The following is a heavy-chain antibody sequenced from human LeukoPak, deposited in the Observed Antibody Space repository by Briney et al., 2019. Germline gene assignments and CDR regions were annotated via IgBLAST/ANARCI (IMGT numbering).Heavy chain of an antibody. CDR3: ARNYYDTAGHFGY. Sequence: ASVKVSCKASGYTFSSYYFHWVRQAPGQGLEWMGLINPSGGATSFAQKFRGRVTMTRDMSTGTVFMELSSLRSDDTAVYFCARNYYDTAGHFGYWGQGTLVTISS. D-gene: IGHD3-22*01. V-gene: IGHV1-46*01. J-gene: IGHJ4*02. CDR1: GYTFSSYY. CDR2: INPSGGAT.